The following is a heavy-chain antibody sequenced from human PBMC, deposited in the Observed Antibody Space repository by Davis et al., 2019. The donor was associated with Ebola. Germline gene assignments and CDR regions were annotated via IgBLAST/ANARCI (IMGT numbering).Heavy chain of an antibody. J-gene: IGHJ5*02. V-gene: IGHV1-69*04. Sequence: AASVKVSCKASGGTFSSYAISWVRQAPGQGLEWMGRIIPILGIANYAQKFQGRVTITADKSTSTAYMELRSLRSDDTAVYYCARSTPSYSRAYWFDPWGQGTLVTVSS. D-gene: IGHD6-13*01. CDR2: IIPILGIA. CDR1: GGTFSSYA. CDR3: ARSTPSYSRAYWFDP.